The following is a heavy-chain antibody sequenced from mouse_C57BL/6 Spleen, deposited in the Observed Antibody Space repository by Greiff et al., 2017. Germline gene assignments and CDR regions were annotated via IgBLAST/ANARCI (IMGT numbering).Heavy chain of an antibody. CDR2: INPNNGGT. J-gene: IGHJ2*01. CDR1: GYTFTDYN. CDR3: ARVGYYGSSYDY. D-gene: IGHD1-1*01. V-gene: IGHV1-22*01. Sequence: EVQLQQSGPELVKPGASVKMSCKASGYTFTDYNMHWVKQSHGKSLEWIGYINPNNGGTSYNQKFKGKATLTVNKSSSTAYMELRSLTSEDSAVYYCARVGYYGSSYDYWGQGTTLTVSS.